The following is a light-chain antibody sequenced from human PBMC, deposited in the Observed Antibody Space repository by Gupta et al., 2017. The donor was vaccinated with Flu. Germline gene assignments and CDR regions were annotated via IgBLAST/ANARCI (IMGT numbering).Light chain of an antibody. CDR1: VLAKDY. Sequence: SALTQPSSVSVSPGQTARITCSGDVLAKDYARWFQQKPGQAPVVVIYKDSERPSGIPARFSGSSSGTTVTLTISGAQVEDEADYYCYSAADNPWVFGGGTKLTVL. J-gene: IGLJ3*02. CDR2: KDS. V-gene: IGLV3-27*01. CDR3: YSAADNPWV.